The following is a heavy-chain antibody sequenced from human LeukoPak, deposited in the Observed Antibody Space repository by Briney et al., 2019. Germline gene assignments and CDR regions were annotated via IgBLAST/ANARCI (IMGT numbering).Heavy chain of an antibody. D-gene: IGHD1-26*01. CDR3: AXGLVGARGFDY. J-gene: IGHJ4*02. V-gene: IGHV3-23*01. CDR2: ISGSGGST. CDR1: GFTFSSYA. Sequence: PGGSLRLSCAASGFTFSSYAMSWVRQAPGKGLEWVSAISGSGGSTYYADSVKGRFTISRDNSKNTLYLQMNSLRAEDTAVYYCAXGLVGARGFDYWGQGTLVTVSS.